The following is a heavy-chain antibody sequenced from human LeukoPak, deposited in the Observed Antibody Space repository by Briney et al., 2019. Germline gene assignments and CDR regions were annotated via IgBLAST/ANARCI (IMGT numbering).Heavy chain of an antibody. CDR3: ARERRPSYDSSGYHDY. Sequence: ASVTVSCKASGYTFTSYGISWVRQAPGQGLEWMGWISAYNGNTNYAQKLQGRVTMTTDTSTSTAYMELRSLRSDDTAVYYCARERRPSYDSSGYHDYWGQGTLVTVSS. J-gene: IGHJ4*02. D-gene: IGHD3-22*01. CDR2: ISAYNGNT. V-gene: IGHV1-18*01. CDR1: GYTFTSYG.